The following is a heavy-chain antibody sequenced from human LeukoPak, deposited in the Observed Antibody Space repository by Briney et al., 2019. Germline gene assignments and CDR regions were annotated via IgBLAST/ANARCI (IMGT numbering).Heavy chain of an antibody. CDR2: ISSNGGST. D-gene: IGHD1-26*01. Sequence: GGSLRLSCAASGFTFSSYAMHWVRQAPGKGLEYVSAISSNGGSTYYANSVKGRFTISSDNSKSSLYLQMGSLRPEDMAVYYCAREAFGMGAKYFDYWGQGTLVTVSS. CDR1: GFTFSSYA. CDR3: AREAFGMGAKYFDY. J-gene: IGHJ4*02. V-gene: IGHV3-64*01.